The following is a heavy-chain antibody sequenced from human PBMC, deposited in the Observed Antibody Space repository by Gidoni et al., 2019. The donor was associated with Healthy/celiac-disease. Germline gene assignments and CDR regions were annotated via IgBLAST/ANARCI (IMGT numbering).Heavy chain of an antibody. CDR3: AKDWQQLVLEPDGLFDY. D-gene: IGHD6-13*01. CDR2: ISGSGGST. J-gene: IGHJ4*02. V-gene: IGHV3-23*01. CDR1: GFTFSSYA. Sequence: EVQLLESGGGLVQPGGSLRLSCAASGFTFSSYAMSWVRQAPGKGLEWVSAISGSGGSTYYADSVKGRFTISRDNSKNTLYLQMNSLRAEDTAVYYCAKDWQQLVLEPDGLFDYWGQGTLVTVSS.